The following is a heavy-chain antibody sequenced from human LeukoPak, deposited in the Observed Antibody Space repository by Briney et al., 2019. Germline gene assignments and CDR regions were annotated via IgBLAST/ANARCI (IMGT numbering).Heavy chain of an antibody. V-gene: IGHV4-59*08. CDR2: IYYSGST. Sequence: QSSETLSLTCTVSGGSISSYYWSWIRQPPGKGLEWIGHIYYSGSTNYNPSLKSRVTISVDTSKNQFSLKLTSVTAADTAVYYCARRGASSNWFDPWGQGTLVTVSS. CDR3: ARRGASSNWFDP. CDR1: GGSISSYY. J-gene: IGHJ5*02. D-gene: IGHD1-26*01.